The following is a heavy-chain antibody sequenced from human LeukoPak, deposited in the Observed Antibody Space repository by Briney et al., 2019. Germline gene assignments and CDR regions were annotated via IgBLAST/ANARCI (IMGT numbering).Heavy chain of an antibody. CDR1: GGTFSSYA. J-gene: IGHJ4*02. Sequence: GASVKVSCRASGGTFSSYAISWVRQAPGQGLEWMGGIIPIFGTANYAQKFQGRVTITTDESTSTAYMELSSLRSEDTAVYYCAGREPIIAARPDDYWGQGTLVTVSS. D-gene: IGHD6-6*01. CDR3: AGREPIIAARPDDY. V-gene: IGHV1-69*05. CDR2: IIPIFGTA.